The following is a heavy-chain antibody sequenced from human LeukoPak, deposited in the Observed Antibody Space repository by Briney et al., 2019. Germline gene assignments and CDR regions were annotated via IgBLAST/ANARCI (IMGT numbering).Heavy chain of an antibody. D-gene: IGHD5-18*01. J-gene: IGHJ4*02. V-gene: IGHV3-53*01. Sequence: SGGSLGLSCAASGFTVSSNYMSWVRQAPGKGLEWVSVIYSGGSTYYADSVKGRFTISRDNSKNTLYLQMNSLRAEDTAVYYCARGDKYSYGLDLYFDYWGQGTLVTVSS. CDR1: GFTVSSNY. CDR3: ARGDKYSYGLDLYFDY. CDR2: IYSGGST.